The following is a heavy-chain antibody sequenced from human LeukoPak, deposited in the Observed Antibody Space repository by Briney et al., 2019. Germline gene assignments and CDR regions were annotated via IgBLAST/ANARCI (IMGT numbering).Heavy chain of an antibody. Sequence: PSETLSLTCAVSGGSISSGGYSWSWIRQPPGKGLEWIGYIYHSGSTYYNPSLKSRVTISVGRSKNQFSLKLSSVTAADTAVYYCARVKSYYYYGMDVWGQGTTVTVSS. J-gene: IGHJ6*02. CDR2: IYHSGST. CDR1: GGSISSGGYS. CDR3: ARVKSYYYYGMDV. V-gene: IGHV4-30-2*01.